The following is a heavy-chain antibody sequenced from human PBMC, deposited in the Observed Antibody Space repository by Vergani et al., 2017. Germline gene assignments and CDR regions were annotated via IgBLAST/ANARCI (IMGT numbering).Heavy chain of an antibody. D-gene: IGHD3-10*01. V-gene: IGHV7-4-1*02. CDR1: GYTFTSYA. CDR3: ARHFKVRGAPATPYDYYGMDV. Sequence: QVQLVQSGSELKKPGASVKVSCKASGYTFTSYAMNWVRQAPGQGLEWMGWINTNTGNPTYAQGFTGRFVFSLDTSVSTAYLQISSLKAEDTAVYYCARHFKVRGAPATPYDYYGMDVWGQGTTVTVSS. J-gene: IGHJ6*02. CDR2: INTNTGNP.